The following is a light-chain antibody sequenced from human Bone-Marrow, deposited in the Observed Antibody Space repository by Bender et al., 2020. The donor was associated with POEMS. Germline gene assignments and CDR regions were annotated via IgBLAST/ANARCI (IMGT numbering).Light chain of an antibody. V-gene: IGLV3-25*03. CDR1: SLAKQY. Sequence: SQELTQPPSVSVSPGQTARITCSGESLAKQYVYWYQQKPGQAPVLLIYKDTYRPSGIPERFSGSSSGTTVTLAISGVQAEDEADYYCSSHTIRSTWVFGGGTKLTVL. CDR3: SSHTIRSTWV. CDR2: KDT. J-gene: IGLJ3*02.